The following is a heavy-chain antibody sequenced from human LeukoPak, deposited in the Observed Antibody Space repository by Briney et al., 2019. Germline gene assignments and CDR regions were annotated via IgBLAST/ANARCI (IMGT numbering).Heavy chain of an antibody. J-gene: IGHJ4*02. CDR1: GYTFTDYF. CDR3: ARDHYYDSSGYYRPFDY. V-gene: IGHV1-2*02. D-gene: IGHD3-22*01. Sequence: ASVKVSCKASGYTFTDYFLHWVRQAPGQGLEWMGWINPNSGGTNYAQKFQGRVTMTRDTSISTAYMELSRLRSDDTAVYYCARDHYYDSSGYYRPFDYWGQGTLVTVSS. CDR2: INPNSGGT.